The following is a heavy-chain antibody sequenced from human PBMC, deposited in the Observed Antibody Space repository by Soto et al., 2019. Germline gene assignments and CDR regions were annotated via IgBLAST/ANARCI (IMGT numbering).Heavy chain of an antibody. V-gene: IGHV3-7*03. Sequence: EVQLVESGGGLVQPGGSLRLSCAASGFTFSSYWMSWVRQAPGKGLEWVANIKQDGSEKYYVDSVKGRFTISRDNAKNSLYLQMNSLRAEDTAVYYCARALTTTYSGSYYYFDYWGQGTLVTVSS. CDR1: GFTFSSYW. CDR2: IKQDGSEK. D-gene: IGHD1-26*01. CDR3: ARALTTTYSGSYYYFDY. J-gene: IGHJ4*02.